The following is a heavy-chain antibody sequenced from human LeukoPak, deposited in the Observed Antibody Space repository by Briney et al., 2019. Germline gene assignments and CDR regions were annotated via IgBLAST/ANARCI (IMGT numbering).Heavy chain of an antibody. D-gene: IGHD3-10*01. CDR1: GFTFSTYS. J-gene: IGHJ2*01. CDR3: VRIWFADWYFDL. V-gene: IGHV3-21*01. CDR2: ISSSSSYI. Sequence: GGSLRLSCAASGFTFSTYSMNWVRQAPGKGLEWVSSISSSSSYIYYADSMKGRFTISRDNAKNSLYLQMSSLRAEDTAVYYCVRIWFADWYFDLWGRGTLVTVSS.